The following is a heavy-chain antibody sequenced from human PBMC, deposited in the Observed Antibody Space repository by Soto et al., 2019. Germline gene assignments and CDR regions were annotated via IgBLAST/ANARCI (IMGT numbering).Heavy chain of an antibody. D-gene: IGHD3-22*01. CDR2: IWYDGSNK. Sequence: GGSLRLSCAASGFTFSSYGMHWVRQAPGKGLEWVAVIWYDGSNKYYADSVKGRFTISRDNSKNTLYLQMNSLRAEDTAVYYCARETFTMTAFDIWGQGTMVTVSS. CDR1: GFTFSSYG. CDR3: ARETFTMTAFDI. V-gene: IGHV3-33*01. J-gene: IGHJ3*02.